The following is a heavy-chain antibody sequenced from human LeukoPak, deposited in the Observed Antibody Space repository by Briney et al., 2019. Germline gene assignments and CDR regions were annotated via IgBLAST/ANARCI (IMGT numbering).Heavy chain of an antibody. D-gene: IGHD1-26*01. CDR3: TRGGRSAPFDY. Sequence: GGSLRLSCAASGFTFSSNGMHWVRQPTGKGLEWVSGIGFGGDTYYSGSVKGRFTISRDIAKNSLYLQMNSLRAGDTAVYYCTRGGRSAPFDYWGQGTLVTVSS. CDR1: GFTFSSNG. V-gene: IGHV3-13*04. J-gene: IGHJ4*02. CDR2: IGFGGDT.